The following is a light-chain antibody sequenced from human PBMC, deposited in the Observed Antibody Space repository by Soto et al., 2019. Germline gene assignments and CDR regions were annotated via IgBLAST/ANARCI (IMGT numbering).Light chain of an antibody. CDR3: QQYGSSPST. V-gene: IGKV3-20*01. CDR1: QSVTSSY. J-gene: IGKJ1*01. CDR2: GAS. Sequence: EIVLTQSPGTLSLSPGERATLSCRASQSVTSSYLAWYQQTPGQAPRLLIYGASTRATGIPDRFSGSGSDTDFTLTISRLEPEDFAVYYCQQYGSSPSTCGQGTKVEIK.